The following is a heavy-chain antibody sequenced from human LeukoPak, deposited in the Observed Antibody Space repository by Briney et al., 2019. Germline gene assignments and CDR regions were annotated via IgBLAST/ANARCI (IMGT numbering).Heavy chain of an antibody. Sequence: PSETLSLTCAVSGYSLSSGYYWGWMRQPPGKGLEWIGNIYHSGSTYYNPSLKSRVTISVDTSKNQFSLKLSSVTAADTAVYYCAQQSLRSPDYWGQGTLVTVSS. J-gene: IGHJ4*02. CDR1: GYSLSSGYY. D-gene: IGHD3-16*01. V-gene: IGHV4-38-2*01. CDR2: IYHSGST. CDR3: AQQSLRSPDY.